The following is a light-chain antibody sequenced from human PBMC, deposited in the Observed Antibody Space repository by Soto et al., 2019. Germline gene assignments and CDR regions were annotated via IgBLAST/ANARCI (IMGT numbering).Light chain of an antibody. J-gene: IGKJ1*01. CDR2: GAS. CDR3: QQYGSYWT. CDR1: QSVKTN. V-gene: IGKV3-20*01. Sequence: EIVMTQSPATLSVSPGERATLSCRASQSVKTNLAWYQQKPGQAPGLLIHGASSRASGIPDRFSGSGSGTDSTLAISRMEPEDFAVYYCQQYGSYWTFGQGTKVDIK.